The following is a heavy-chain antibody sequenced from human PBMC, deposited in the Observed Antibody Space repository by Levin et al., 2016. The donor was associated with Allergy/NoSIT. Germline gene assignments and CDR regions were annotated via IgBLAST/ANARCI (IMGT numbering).Heavy chain of an antibody. CDR3: ARGVRCSGGSCHTDH. Sequence: SETLSLTCAVSGGTMTSSSWWSWVRQSPRKGLEWIGEIYHNGSSNYNPPLKSRVTMSLDTSKDQFSLQLTSVTAADTAVYYCARGVRCSGGSCHTDHWGQGTLVTVSS. J-gene: IGHJ5*02. D-gene: IGHD2-15*01. CDR1: GGTMTSSSW. V-gene: IGHV4-4*02. CDR2: IYHNGSS.